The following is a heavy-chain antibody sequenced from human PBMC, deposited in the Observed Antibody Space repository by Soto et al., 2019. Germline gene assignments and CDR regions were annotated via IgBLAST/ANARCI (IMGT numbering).Heavy chain of an antibody. V-gene: IGHV1-24*01. J-gene: IGHJ4*02. CDR2: YDLEEGET. CDR1: GYSLTELS. CDR3: AIEVGRSNQFGL. Sequence: ASVKVSCKVSGYSLTELSIHWVRQAPGEGLEWMGGYDLEEGETIYAQKFQGRVTMTEDSPADTPYMQLRSLRSEDTAVYYCAIEVGRSNQFGLWGQGTMVTVSS. D-gene: IGHD3-16*01.